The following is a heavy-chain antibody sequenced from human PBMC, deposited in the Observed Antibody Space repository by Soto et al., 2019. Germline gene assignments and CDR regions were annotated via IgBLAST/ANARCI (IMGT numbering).Heavy chain of an antibody. CDR3: AGQWLERGRWFDP. V-gene: IGHV4-61*01. D-gene: IGHD6-19*01. CDR1: GGSVSSGSYY. J-gene: IGHJ5*02. CDR2: IYYSGST. Sequence: QVQLQESGPGLVKPSETLSLTCTVSGGSVSSGSYYWSWIRQPPGKGLEWIGYIYYSGSTNYNPSLKSRVTITVDTSKNQFSLKLTSVTAADTAVYYCAGQWLERGRWFDPWGQGTLVTVSS.